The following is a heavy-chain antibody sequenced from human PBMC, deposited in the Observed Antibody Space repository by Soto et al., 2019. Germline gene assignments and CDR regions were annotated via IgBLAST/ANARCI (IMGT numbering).Heavy chain of an antibody. Sequence: SETLSLTYTVSGGPIRLSGYYWCWIRQSPGKGLEWIGSIHYIGTTNYNPSLDSRVTVSIDASRNQFSLKLTSVTAADTAVYYCARNLASHTNSYFGVDVWGQGTTGT. CDR1: GGPIRLSGYY. D-gene: IGHD1-1*01. CDR2: IHYIGTT. J-gene: IGHJ6*02. V-gene: IGHV4-39*01. CDR3: ARNLASHTNSYFGVDV.